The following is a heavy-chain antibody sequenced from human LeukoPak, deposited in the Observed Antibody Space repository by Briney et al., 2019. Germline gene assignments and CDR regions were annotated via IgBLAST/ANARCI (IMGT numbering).Heavy chain of an antibody. J-gene: IGHJ4*02. CDR3: ARDRAYGSGSSTDY. V-gene: IGHV1-2*02. D-gene: IGHD3-10*01. CDR2: INPNSGGT. Sequence: ASVKVSCKASGHTYTGYYMHWVRQAPGQGLEWMGWINPNSGGTNYAKKFQGRDTMTRDTSISTAYMELSRLRSDDTAVYYCARDRAYGSGSSTDYWGQGALVTVSS. CDR1: GHTYTGYY.